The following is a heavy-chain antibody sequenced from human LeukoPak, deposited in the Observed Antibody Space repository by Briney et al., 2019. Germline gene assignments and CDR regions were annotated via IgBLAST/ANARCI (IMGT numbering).Heavy chain of an antibody. V-gene: IGHV4-39*01. D-gene: IGHD6-19*01. CDR1: GGSISSSSYY. Sequence: MSSETLSLTCTVSGGSISSSSYYWGWIRQPPGKGLEWIGSIYYSGSTYYNPSLKSRVTISVDTSKNQFSLKLSSVTAADTAVYYCARLTYSSGRCDYWGQGTLVTVSS. J-gene: IGHJ4*02. CDR2: IYYSGST. CDR3: ARLTYSSGRCDY.